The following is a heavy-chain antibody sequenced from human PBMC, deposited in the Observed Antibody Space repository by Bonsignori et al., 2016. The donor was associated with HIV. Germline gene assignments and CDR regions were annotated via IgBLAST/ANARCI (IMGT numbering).Heavy chain of an antibody. J-gene: IGHJ4*02. CDR2: ISAIGDSA. Sequence: GGSLRLSCSASGFTFSGSAMTWVRQAPGKGLEWVSRISAIGDSAYYADSVRGRFTISRDNSKNTLYLHMNSLRPEDTAVYYCARGNWEYDYWGQGTLVTVSS. CDR1: GFTFSGSA. CDR3: ARGNWEYDY. D-gene: IGHD7-27*01. V-gene: IGHV3-23*01.